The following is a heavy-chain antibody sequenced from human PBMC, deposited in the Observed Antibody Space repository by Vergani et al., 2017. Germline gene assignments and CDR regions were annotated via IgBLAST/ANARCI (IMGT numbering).Heavy chain of an antibody. CDR3: ARERVNYMDV. CDR1: GGSISAFY. D-gene: IGHD3-3*01. CDR2: IDYTGKT. J-gene: IGHJ6*03. V-gene: IGHV4-59*01. Sequence: QVQLQASGPGLVKSSETLSLTCTISGGSISAFYWGWIRLAPGKGLEWIGYIDYTGKTRYKVALNSRPTLTVDTAQNQFSLRLSSVTSADTALYFCARERVNYMDVWRKGTTVIVSS.